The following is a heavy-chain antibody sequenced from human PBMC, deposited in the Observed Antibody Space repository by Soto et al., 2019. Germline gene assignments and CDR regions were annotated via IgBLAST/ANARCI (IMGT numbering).Heavy chain of an antibody. CDR2: INSDGSST. CDR1: GFDFSNSW. CDR3: ARDKSYALAV. D-gene: IGHD4-17*01. V-gene: IGHV3-74*03. J-gene: IGHJ6*02. Sequence: GSLRLSCAASGFDFSNSWMHWVRQVPGKGLVCVSHINSDGSSTTYADSVKGRFTISRDNTRTTVYLQLDSLRVEDTAVYYCARDKSYALAVWGQGTTVTVSS.